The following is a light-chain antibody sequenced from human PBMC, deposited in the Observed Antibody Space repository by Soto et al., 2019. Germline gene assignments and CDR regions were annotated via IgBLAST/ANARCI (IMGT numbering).Light chain of an antibody. J-gene: IGKJ1*01. Sequence: EIVLTQSPGTLSLSPGERATLSCRASQSVSSDSLAWYQQKPGQPPRLLIYGASSRATDIPDRFSGSGSGTDFTLTVSSLQPEDFGVYYCQQYGMSPQTFGQGTKVEIK. V-gene: IGKV3-20*01. CDR2: GAS. CDR1: QSVSSDS. CDR3: QQYGMSPQT.